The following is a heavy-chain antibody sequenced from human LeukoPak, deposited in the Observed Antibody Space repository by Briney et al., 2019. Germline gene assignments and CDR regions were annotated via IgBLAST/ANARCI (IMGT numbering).Heavy chain of an antibody. CDR2: IYTSGST. CDR3: AKGYCSGGSCYLDY. V-gene: IGHV4-61*02. CDR1: GGSISSGSYY. J-gene: IGHJ4*02. Sequence: TLSLTCTVSGGSISSGSYYWSWIRQPAGKGLEWIGRIYTSGSTNYNPSLKSRVTISVDTSKNQFSLKLSSVTAADTAVYYCAKGYCSGGSCYLDYWGQGTLVTVSS. D-gene: IGHD2-15*01.